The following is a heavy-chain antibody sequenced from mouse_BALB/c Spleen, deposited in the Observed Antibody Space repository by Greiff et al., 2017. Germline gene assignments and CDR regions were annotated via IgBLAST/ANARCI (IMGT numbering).Heavy chain of an antibody. V-gene: IGHV2-9*02. CDR3: ASSNWDWFAD. CDR2: IWAGGST. J-gene: IGHJ3*01. CDR1: GFSLTSYV. Sequence: VKLVESGPGLVAPSQSLSITCTVSGFSLTSYVVHWVRQPPGKGLEWLGVIWAGGSTNYNSALMSRLSISKDNFKSQVFLKMNSLQTDDTAMYYCASSNWDWFADWGQGTLVTVSA. D-gene: IGHD4-1*01.